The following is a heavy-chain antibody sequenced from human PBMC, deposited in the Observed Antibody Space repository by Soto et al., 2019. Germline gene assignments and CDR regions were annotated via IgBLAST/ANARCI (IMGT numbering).Heavy chain of an antibody. D-gene: IGHD3-10*01. V-gene: IGHV3-23*01. Sequence: GGSLRLSCAASGFTYSIYAMSWLRQAPGKGLEWVSSINDSGGTTYYAYSVKGRFTISRDNSKNTLFLQMHRLRAEDTAVYYCARHIDCDTMDCYLAWFDPWGQGTLVTVSS. CDR1: GFTYSIYA. CDR2: INDSGGTT. J-gene: IGHJ5*02. CDR3: ARHIDCDTMDCYLAWFDP.